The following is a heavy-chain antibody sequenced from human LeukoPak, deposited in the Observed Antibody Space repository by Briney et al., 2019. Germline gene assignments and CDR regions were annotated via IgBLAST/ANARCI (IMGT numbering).Heavy chain of an antibody. Sequence: ASVKVSCKASGYTFTDYYLHWVRQAPRQGLEWMGWINPNSGGTNYAQKFRGRVTMTRDMSTSTVYMELSSLRSEDTAVYYCATDLLGIAVAPRGHWGQGTLVTVSS. D-gene: IGHD6-19*01. CDR3: ATDLLGIAVAPRGH. CDR1: GYTFTDYY. V-gene: IGHV1-2*02. CDR2: INPNSGGT. J-gene: IGHJ4*02.